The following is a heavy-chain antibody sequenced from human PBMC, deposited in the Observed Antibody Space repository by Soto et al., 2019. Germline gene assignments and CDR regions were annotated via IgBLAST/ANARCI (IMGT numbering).Heavy chain of an antibody. CDR1: GGTFSSYA. CDR3: ARDRLGYCSGGSCREYGMDV. V-gene: IGHV1-69*01. Sequence: QVQLVQSGAEVKKPGSSVKVSCKASGGTFSSYAISWVRQAPGQGLEWMGGIIPIFGTANYAQKFQGRVTITADESTRTAYMELSSLRSEDTAVYYCARDRLGYCSGGSCREYGMDVWGQGTTVTVSS. CDR2: IIPIFGTA. D-gene: IGHD2-15*01. J-gene: IGHJ6*02.